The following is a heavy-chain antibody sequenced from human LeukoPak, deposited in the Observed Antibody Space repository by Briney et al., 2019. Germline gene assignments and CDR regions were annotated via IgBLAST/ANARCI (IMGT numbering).Heavy chain of an antibody. CDR2: ISGSGGST. J-gene: IGHJ4*02. D-gene: IGHD2-2*01. CDR1: GFTFSSYA. CDR3: AKAGTEPAAQGSLFDY. V-gene: IGHV3-23*01. Sequence: PGGSLRLSCAASGFTFSSYAMSWVRQAPGKGLEWVSAISGSGGSTYYADSVKGRFTISRDNSKNTLYLQMNSLRAEDTAVYYCAKAGTEPAAQGSLFDYWGQGTLVTVSS.